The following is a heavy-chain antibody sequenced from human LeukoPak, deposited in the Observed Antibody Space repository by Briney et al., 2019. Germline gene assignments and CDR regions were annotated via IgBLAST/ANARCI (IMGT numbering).Heavy chain of an antibody. Sequence: GGSLRLSCAASGFTFSIYSMNWVRQAPGKGLEWVSSISSSSSYIYYADSVKGRFTISRDNAKNSLYLQMNSLRAEDTAVYYCARDLPYGSGSNYYMDVWGKGTTVTVSS. CDR1: GFTFSIYS. CDR2: ISSSSSYI. V-gene: IGHV3-21*01. D-gene: IGHD3-10*01. CDR3: ARDLPYGSGSNYYMDV. J-gene: IGHJ6*03.